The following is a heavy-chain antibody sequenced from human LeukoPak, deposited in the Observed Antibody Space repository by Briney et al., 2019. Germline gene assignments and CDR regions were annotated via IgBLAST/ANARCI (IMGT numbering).Heavy chain of an antibody. V-gene: IGHV4-31*03. Sequence: PSETLSLTCTVSGGSISSGGYYWSWIRQHPGKGLEWIGYIYYSGSTYYNPSLKSRVTISVDTSKNQFSLKLSSVTAADTAVYYCARTARAVGVVIKSLGMDVWGKGTTVTVSS. CDR3: ARTARAVGVVIKSLGMDV. CDR1: GGSISSGGYY. CDR2: IYYSGST. J-gene: IGHJ6*04. D-gene: IGHD3-3*01.